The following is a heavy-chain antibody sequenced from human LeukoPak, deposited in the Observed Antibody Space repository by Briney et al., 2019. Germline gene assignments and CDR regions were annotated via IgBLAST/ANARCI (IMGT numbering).Heavy chain of an antibody. V-gene: IGHV4-39*01. Sequence: SETLSLTCTVSGGSIGSSSYYWGWIRQPPGKGLEWIGSIYYSGSTYYNPSLKSRVTISVDTPKNQFSLKLSSVTAADTAVYYCARHGYIYVDYWGQGTLVTVSS. J-gene: IGHJ4*02. D-gene: IGHD5-18*01. CDR2: IYYSGST. CDR1: GGSIGSSSYY. CDR3: ARHGYIYVDY.